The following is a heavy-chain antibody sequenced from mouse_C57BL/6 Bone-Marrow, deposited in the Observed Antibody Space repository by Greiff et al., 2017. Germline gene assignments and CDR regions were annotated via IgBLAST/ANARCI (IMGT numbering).Heavy chain of an antibody. CDR3: AREKAFITTVVAHFDY. J-gene: IGHJ2*01. CDR2: IDPSDSYT. Sequence: QVQLKQPGAELVMPGASVKLSCKASGYTFTSYWMHWVKQRPGQGLEWIGEIDPSDSYTNYNQKFKGKSTLTVDKSSSTAYMQLSSLTSEDSAVYYCAREKAFITTVVAHFDYWGQGTTLTVSS. D-gene: IGHD1-1*01. CDR1: GYTFTSYW. V-gene: IGHV1-69*01.